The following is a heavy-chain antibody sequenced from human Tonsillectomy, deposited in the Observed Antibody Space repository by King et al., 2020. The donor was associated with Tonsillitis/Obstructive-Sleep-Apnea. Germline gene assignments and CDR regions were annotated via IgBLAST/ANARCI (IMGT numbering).Heavy chain of an antibody. CDR1: GESFSDDY. CDR2: INYSGTT. V-gene: IGHV4-34*01. J-gene: IGHJ6*03. CDR3: ARGCAPDNSNSDYFYYMDV. Sequence: VQLQQWGAGLLKASETLSLTCAVYGESFSDDYWSWIRQPPGKGLEWIGEINYSGTTNYNPSLKSRVAISLDTYKTQFSLRLSSLTAADTAVYYCARGCAPDNSNSDYFYYMDVWGKGTTVTVTS. D-gene: IGHD4-11*01.